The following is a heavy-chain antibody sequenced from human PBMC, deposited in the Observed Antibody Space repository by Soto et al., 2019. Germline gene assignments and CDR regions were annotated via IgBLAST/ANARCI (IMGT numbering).Heavy chain of an antibody. J-gene: IGHJ3*02. CDR1: GYIFTSYY. CDR3: ARGLRKITEAGQGDAFDI. D-gene: IGHD6-19*01. Sequence: QVQLVQSGAEVKKPGASVKVSCKAFGYIFTSYYIHWVRQAPGQGLDWMGIINPTGGRTTYAQKFQGRVTMTRDTSTSTVYMELSSLRSEDTAVYYCARGLRKITEAGQGDAFDIWGQGTVVTVSS. V-gene: IGHV1-46*01. CDR2: INPTGGRT.